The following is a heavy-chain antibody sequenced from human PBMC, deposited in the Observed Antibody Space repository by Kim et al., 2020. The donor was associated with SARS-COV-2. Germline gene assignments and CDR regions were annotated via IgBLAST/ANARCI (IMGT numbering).Heavy chain of an antibody. J-gene: IGHJ4*02. CDR1: GGSFSGYY. CDR2: INHSGST. CDR3: ARGREWLFLDY. D-gene: IGHD3-3*01. V-gene: IGHV4-34*01. Sequence: SETLSLTCAVYGGSFSGYYWSWIRQPPGKGLEWIGEINHSGSTNYNPSLKSRVTISVDTSKNQFSLKLSSVTAADTAVYYCARGREWLFLDYWGQGTLVTVSS.